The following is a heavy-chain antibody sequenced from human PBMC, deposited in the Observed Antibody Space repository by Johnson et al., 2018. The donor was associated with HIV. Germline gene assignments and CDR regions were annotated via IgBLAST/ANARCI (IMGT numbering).Heavy chain of an antibody. CDR2: ISGSGIST. V-gene: IGHV3-23*04. J-gene: IGHJ3*02. D-gene: IGHD2-21*01. Sequence: VQLVESGGGVVQPGRSLRLSCAASGFTFSSYAMHWVRQAPGKGLEWVAGISGSGISTHYADSVKGQFTISRDNSKNTLYLQMNSLRAEDTAVYYCAKDPSHIVPGRPQLDAFDIWGQGTMVTVSS. CDR3: AKDPSHIVPGRPQLDAFDI. CDR1: GFTFSSYA.